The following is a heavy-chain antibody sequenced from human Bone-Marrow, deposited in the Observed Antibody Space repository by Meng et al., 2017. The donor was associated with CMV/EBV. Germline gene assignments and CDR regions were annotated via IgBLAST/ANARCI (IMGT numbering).Heavy chain of an antibody. D-gene: IGHD6-6*01. CDR2: ISYDGSNK. CDR1: GFTFSSYS. CDR3: AKAAYSNSGIGHF. V-gene: IGHV3-30*18. Sequence: GGSLRLSCAASGFTFSSYSMNWVRQAPGKGLEWVAVISYDGSNKYYADSVKGRFTISRDNSKNTLYLQMNSLRAEDTAVYYCAKAAYSNSGIGHFWGQGTVVTVSS. J-gene: IGHJ4*02.